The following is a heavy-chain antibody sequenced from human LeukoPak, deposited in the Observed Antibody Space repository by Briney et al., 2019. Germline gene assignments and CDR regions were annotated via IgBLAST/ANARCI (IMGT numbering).Heavy chain of an antibody. CDR1: GYTFTSYY. CDR2: INPSGGST. V-gene: IGHV1-46*01. CDR3: ARPSYDYVWGSYRQPFDY. D-gene: IGHD3-16*02. J-gene: IGHJ4*02. Sequence: GASVTVSCKASGYTFTSYYMHWVRQAPGQGLEWMGIINPSGGSTSYAQKFQGRVTMTRDTSTSTVYMELSSLRSEDTAVYYCARPSYDYVWGSYRQPFDYWGQGTLVTVSS.